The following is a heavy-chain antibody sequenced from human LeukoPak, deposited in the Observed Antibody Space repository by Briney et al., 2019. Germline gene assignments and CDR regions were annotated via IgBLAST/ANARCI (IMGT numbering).Heavy chain of an antibody. CDR1: GGSFSGYY. CDR2: INHSGST. Sequence: SETLSLTCAVYGGSFSGYYWSWIRQPPGKGLEWIGEINHSGSTNYNPSLKSRVTISVDTSKNQFSLKLSSVTAADTAVYYCAREGARWEPSFSAFDIWGQGTMVTVSS. D-gene: IGHD1-26*01. J-gene: IGHJ3*02. V-gene: IGHV4-34*01. CDR3: AREGARWEPSFSAFDI.